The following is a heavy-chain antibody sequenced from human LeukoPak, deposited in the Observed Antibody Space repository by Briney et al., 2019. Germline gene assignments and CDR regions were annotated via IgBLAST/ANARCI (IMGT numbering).Heavy chain of an antibody. V-gene: IGHV1-2*02. Sequence: ASVKVSCKASGYTFTGYYMHWVRQAPGQGLEWMGWINPNSGGTNYAQKLQGRVTMTTDTSTSTAYMELRSLRSDDTGVYYCARDGGTYSSGWYSNNWFDPWGQGTLVTVSS. D-gene: IGHD6-19*01. CDR2: INPNSGGT. CDR3: ARDGGTYSSGWYSNNWFDP. J-gene: IGHJ5*02. CDR1: GYTFTGYY.